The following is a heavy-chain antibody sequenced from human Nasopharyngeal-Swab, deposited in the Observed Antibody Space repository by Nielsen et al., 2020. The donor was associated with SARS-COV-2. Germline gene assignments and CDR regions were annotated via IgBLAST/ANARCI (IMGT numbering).Heavy chain of an antibody. J-gene: IGHJ4*02. CDR3: TRDIGGRYGY. CDR2: IDTDGSTT. V-gene: IGHV3-74*01. CDR1: GYTFSNYW. D-gene: IGHD1-26*01. Sequence: GESLNIPCVGSGYTFSNYWMHWVRQLPGRGLVWVSRIDTDGSTTNYADSVKGRFRISRDNAKNTLYLQMDSLRGEDTAIYYCTRDIGGRYGYWGQGILVTVSS.